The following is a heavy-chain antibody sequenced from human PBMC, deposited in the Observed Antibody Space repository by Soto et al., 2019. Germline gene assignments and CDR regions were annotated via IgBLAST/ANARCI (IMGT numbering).Heavy chain of an antibody. V-gene: IGHV3-66*01. CDR1: GVTVSSNY. CDR3: ATGRGVNFYYGMDV. J-gene: IGHJ6*02. Sequence: GGSLRLSCAASGVTVSSNYMSWVRQAPGKGLEWVSVIYSGGSTYYADSVKGRFTISRDNSKNTLYLQMNSLRAEDTAVYYCATGRGVNFYYGMDVWGQGTTVTVSS. CDR2: IYSGGST. D-gene: IGHD3-10*01.